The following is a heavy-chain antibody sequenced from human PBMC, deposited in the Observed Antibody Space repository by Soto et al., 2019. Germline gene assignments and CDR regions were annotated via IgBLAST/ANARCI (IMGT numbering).Heavy chain of an antibody. J-gene: IGHJ3*02. V-gene: IGHV1-3*01. CDR1: GYTFTSYA. CDR2: INAGNGNT. Sequence: ASLKVSCKASGYTFTSYAMHWVCQAPGKRLEWMGWINAGNGNTKYSQKFQGRVTITRDTSASTAYMELSSLRSEDTAVYYCAHGGYCSGGSCYGDAFDIWGQGTMVTVSS. CDR3: AHGGYCSGGSCYGDAFDI. D-gene: IGHD2-15*01.